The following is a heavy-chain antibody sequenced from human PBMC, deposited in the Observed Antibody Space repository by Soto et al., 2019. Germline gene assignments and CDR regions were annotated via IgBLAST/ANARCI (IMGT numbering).Heavy chain of an antibody. Sequence: PSETLSLTCAVYGGSFSGYYWSWIRQPPGKGLEWIGEINHSGSSNYNPSLKSRVTISVDTSKNQFSLKLSSVTAADTAVYYCARCDFWSGLGHYGMDVWGQGTTVTVS. D-gene: IGHD3-3*01. CDR2: INHSGSS. J-gene: IGHJ6*02. CDR3: ARCDFWSGLGHYGMDV. V-gene: IGHV4-34*01. CDR1: GGSFSGYY.